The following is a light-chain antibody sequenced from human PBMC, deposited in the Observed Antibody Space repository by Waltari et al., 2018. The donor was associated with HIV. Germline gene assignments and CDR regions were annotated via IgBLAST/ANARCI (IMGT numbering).Light chain of an antibody. CDR3: CSYAGTYTYV. CDR1: ARDIGYFDY. CDR2: EVF. V-gene: IGLV2-11*01. J-gene: IGLJ1*01. Sequence: QSALTQPRSVSGSPGQSVTISCTGTARDIGYFDYVPWYQQYPGKAPQVIIYEVFQRPSGVPDRFTASKSGITASLTISGLQDEDEADYYCCSYAGTYTYVFGSGTTVTVL.